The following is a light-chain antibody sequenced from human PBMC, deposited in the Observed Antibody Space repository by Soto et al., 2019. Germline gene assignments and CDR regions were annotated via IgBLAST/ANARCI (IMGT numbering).Light chain of an antibody. J-gene: IGLJ1*01. CDR1: TSNIGAGYD. Sequence: QSVLTHPPSLSGAPGQRVTISCTGGTSNIGAGYDVHWYQQLPGTAPKLLIYGNSNRPSGVPDRFSGSKSGTSASLAITGLQAEDEADYYCQSHDSSLSGCVFGTGTKVTVL. CDR3: QSHDSSLSGCV. V-gene: IGLV1-40*01. CDR2: GNS.